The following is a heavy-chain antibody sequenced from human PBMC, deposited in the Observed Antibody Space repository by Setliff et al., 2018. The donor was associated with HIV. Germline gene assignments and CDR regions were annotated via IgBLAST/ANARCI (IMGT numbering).Heavy chain of an antibody. D-gene: IGHD3-10*01. CDR1: GGTFSRNP. CDR2: TTPIFGTT. J-gene: IGHJ6*03. V-gene: IGHV1-69*13. Sequence: SVKVSCKASGGTFSRNPISWVRQAPGQGLEWMGGTTPIFGTTKYAQKFQGRVTITADESRTTAYLDLNSLRSEDTAVYYCATAGEMATIGYSYYYMGVWGKGTTVTVSS. CDR3: ATAGEMATIGYSYYYMGV.